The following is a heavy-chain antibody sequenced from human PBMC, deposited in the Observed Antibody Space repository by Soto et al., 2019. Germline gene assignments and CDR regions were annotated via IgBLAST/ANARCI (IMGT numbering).Heavy chain of an antibody. CDR1: GFTFSDYY. CDR2: ISSSGSTI. J-gene: IGHJ4*02. V-gene: IGHV3-11*01. Sequence: QVQLVESGGGLVKPGGSLRLSCAASGFTFSDYYMSWIRQAPGKGLEWVSYISSSGSTIYYADSVKGRFTISRDNAKNLLYLQMNSLRAEDTAVYYCSRTPRDYSSSWYEDYWGQGTLVTVSS. CDR3: SRTPRDYSSSWYEDY. D-gene: IGHD6-13*01.